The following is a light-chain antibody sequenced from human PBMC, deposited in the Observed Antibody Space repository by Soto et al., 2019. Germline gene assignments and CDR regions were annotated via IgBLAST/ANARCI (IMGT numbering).Light chain of an antibody. V-gene: IGLV1-51*01. CDR1: SSNIGNNY. Sequence: QSVLTQPPSVSAAPGQKVTISCDGRSSNIGNNYVSWYQQFPGTAPQLLIYEDDRRPSGISDRFSGSKSGSSATLAITGLQTGDEAIFYCGSWDSSLTAVVFGGGTKLTVL. CDR2: EDD. J-gene: IGLJ2*01. CDR3: GSWDSSLTAVV.